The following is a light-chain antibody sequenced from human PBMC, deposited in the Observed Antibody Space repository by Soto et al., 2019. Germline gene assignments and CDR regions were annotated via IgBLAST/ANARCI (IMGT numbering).Light chain of an antibody. CDR2: EVS. CDR3: SSYAGSNNYV. J-gene: IGLJ1*01. CDR1: SSDVGGYDY. Sequence: QSVLTQPPSASGSPGQSVTSSCAGTSSDVGGYDYVSWYQQHPGEAPKLIIYEVSKRPSGVPDRFSGSKSGNTASLTVSGLQAEDEADYYCSSYAGSNNYVFGTGTKVTVL. V-gene: IGLV2-8*01.